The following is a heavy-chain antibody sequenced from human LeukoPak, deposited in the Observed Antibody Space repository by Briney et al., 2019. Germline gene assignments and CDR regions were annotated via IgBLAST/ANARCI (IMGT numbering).Heavy chain of an antibody. J-gene: IGHJ4*02. D-gene: IGHD6-13*01. Sequence: GASVKVSCTTSGYAFRNYGISWVRQAPGQGLEWMGWIRAYNGHTNYAQKFQGRVTMTTDTSASTVYMELRSMSSDDTASYYCARVPQGYSGSWCEGFPFDYWGQGTLVTFSS. CDR2: IRAYNGHT. V-gene: IGHV1-18*01. CDR3: ARVPQGYSGSWCEGFPFDY. CDR1: GYAFRNYG.